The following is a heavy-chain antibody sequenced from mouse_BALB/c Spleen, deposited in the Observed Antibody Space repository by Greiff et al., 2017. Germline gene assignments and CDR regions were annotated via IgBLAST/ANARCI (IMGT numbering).Heavy chain of an antibody. D-gene: IGHD1-1*01. J-gene: IGHJ4*01. V-gene: IGHV1S81*02. CDR2: INPSNGGT. CDR1: GYTFTSYY. CDR3: TRDYYGSSHYAMDY. Sequence: VQLQQSGAELVKPGASVKLSCKASGYTFTSYYMYWVKQRPGQGLEWIGEINPSNGGTNFNEKFKSKATLTVDKSSSTAYMQLSSLTSEDSAVYYCTRDYYGSSHYAMDYWGQGTSVTVSS.